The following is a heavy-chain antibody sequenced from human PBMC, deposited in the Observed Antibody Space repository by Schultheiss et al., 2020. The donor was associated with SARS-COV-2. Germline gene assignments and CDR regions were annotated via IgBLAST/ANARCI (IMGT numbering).Heavy chain of an antibody. CDR3: ARAPRAYYYYYMDV. J-gene: IGHJ6*03. CDR1: GGSIRSFS. Sequence: SQTLSLTCTVSGGSIRSFSWSWIRQPPGKGLQWIGHIYYSDTTNYNPSLKSRVTMSRDTSKNQLFLRLNSVTAADTAVYYCARAPRAYYYYYMDVWGKGTTVTVSS. V-gene: IGHV4-59*12. CDR2: IYYSDTT.